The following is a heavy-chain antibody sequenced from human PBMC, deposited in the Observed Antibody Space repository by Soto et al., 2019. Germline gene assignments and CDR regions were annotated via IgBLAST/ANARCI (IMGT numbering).Heavy chain of an antibody. CDR1: GFSLSTSGVG. V-gene: IGHV2-5*02. CDR2: LYWDDDR. D-gene: IGHD5-18*01. CDR3: AHYTTTTYMDV. Sequence: QITLKESRPTLVEPTQTLTLTCTFSGFSLSTSGVGVGWVRQPPGKALEWLALLYWDDDRRYNPSLNNRPTXXXXXXXXXXXXXXXXXXPVDTGTYYCAHYTTTTYMDVWGTGTTVTVSS. J-gene: IGHJ6*03.